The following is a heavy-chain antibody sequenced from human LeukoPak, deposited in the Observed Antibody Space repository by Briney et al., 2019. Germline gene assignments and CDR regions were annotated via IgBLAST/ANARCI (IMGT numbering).Heavy chain of an antibody. V-gene: IGHV3-23*01. CDR3: ARGGEDSSGWLYYYYGMDV. CDR2: ISGSGGST. D-gene: IGHD6-19*01. J-gene: IGHJ6*02. CDR1: GFTFSSYA. Sequence: GGSLRLSCAASGFTFSSYAMSWVRQAPGKGLEWVSVISGSGGSTYYADSVKGRFTISRDNSKNTLYLQMNSLRAEDTAVYYCARGGEDSSGWLYYYYGMDVWGQGTTVTVSS.